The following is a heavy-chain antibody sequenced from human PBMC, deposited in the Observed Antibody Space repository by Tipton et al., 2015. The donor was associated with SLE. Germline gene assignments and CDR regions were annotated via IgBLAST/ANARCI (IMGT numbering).Heavy chain of an antibody. V-gene: IGHV4-39*07. D-gene: IGHD6-19*01. CDR1: GGSIRSSTYY. CDR3: ARGGQCQGWFDP. CDR2: LDYSGST. J-gene: IGHJ5*02. Sequence: TLSLTCTVSGGSIRSSTYYWGWIRQPPGKGLEWIGSLDYSGSTYYNPSLKSRINISVDTSKNQFSLKLSSVTDADTAVYYCARGGQCQGWFDPWARGTLVSVLS.